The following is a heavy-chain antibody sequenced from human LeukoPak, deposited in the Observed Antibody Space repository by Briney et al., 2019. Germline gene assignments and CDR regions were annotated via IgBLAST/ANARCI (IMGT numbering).Heavy chain of an antibody. CDR3: ARVTAGCCTRAFDI. J-gene: IGHJ3*02. CDR1: GFTFDDYG. V-gene: IGHV3-20*04. Sequence: RTGGSLRLSCAASGFTFDDYGMSWVRQAPGKGLEWVSGINWNGGSTGYADSVKGRFTISRDNAKNSLYLQMNSLRAEDTALYYCARVTAGCCTRAFDIWGQGTMVTVSS. D-gene: IGHD2-21*01. CDR2: INWNGGST.